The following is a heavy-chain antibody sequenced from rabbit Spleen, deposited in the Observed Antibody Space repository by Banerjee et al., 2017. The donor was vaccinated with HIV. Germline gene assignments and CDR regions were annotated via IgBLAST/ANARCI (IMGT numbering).Heavy chain of an antibody. J-gene: IGHJ2*01. CDR1: GFDLSSSDY. V-gene: IGHV1S40*01. D-gene: IGHD1-1*01. CDR3: ARNYVNVFDP. CDR2: IDTSDGDT. Sequence: QSLEESGGGLVQPEGSLALTCKASGFDLSSSDYICWVRQAPGKGLEWIACIDTSDGDTDYANWPKGRFTISKASSTTVTLQMTSLTAADTATYFCARNYVNVFDPWGPGTLVTVS.